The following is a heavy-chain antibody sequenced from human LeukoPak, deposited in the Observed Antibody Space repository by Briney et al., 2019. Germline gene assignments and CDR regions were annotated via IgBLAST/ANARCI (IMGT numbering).Heavy chain of an antibody. CDR3: ARDGFDGSYYYYYMDV. CDR1: GGSISSYY. J-gene: IGHJ6*03. CDR2: IYTSGST. Sequence: SETLSLTCTVSGGSISSYYWSWIRQPAGKELEWIGRIYTSGSTNYNPSLKSRVTMSVDTSKNQFSLKLSSVTAADTAVYYCARDGFDGSYYYYYMDVWGKGTTVTVSS. V-gene: IGHV4-4*07. D-gene: IGHD1-26*01.